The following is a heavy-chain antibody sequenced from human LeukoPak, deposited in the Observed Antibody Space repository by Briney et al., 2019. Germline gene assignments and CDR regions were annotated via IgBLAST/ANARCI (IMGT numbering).Heavy chain of an antibody. D-gene: IGHD3-3*01. CDR3: ARVGGTIWSGSLDY. Sequence: ASVKVSCKASGCTFTGHYMHWVRQAPGQGLEWMGWINPNSGATTYPQKFEGRVTMTRDTSISTAYMELSTLSSDDTAVYYCARVGGTIWSGSLDYWGQGTLLTVTS. J-gene: IGHJ4*02. V-gene: IGHV1-2*02. CDR1: GCTFTGHY. CDR2: INPNSGAT.